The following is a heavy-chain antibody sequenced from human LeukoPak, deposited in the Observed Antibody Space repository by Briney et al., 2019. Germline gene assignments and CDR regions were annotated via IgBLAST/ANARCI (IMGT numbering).Heavy chain of an antibody. J-gene: IGHJ4*02. CDR3: ARDWKVAGIVDY. D-gene: IGHD6-19*01. CDR1: GGTFSSYA. Sequence: SVKVSCKASGGTFSSYAISWVRQAPGQGLEWMGRITPILGIANYAQKFQGRVTITADKSTSTAYMELSSLRSEDTAVYYCARDWKVAGIVDYWGQGTLVTVSS. CDR2: ITPILGIA. V-gene: IGHV1-69*04.